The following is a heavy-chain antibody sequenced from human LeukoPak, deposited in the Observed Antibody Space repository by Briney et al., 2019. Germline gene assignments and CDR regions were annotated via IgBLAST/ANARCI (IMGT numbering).Heavy chain of an antibody. CDR1: GYTFTGYY. J-gene: IGHJ4*02. V-gene: IGHV1-69*04. CDR3: ARDQNGIVDY. Sequence: ASVKVSCKASGYTFTGYYMHWVRQAPGQGLEWMGRIIPILGIANYAQKFQGRVTITADKSTSTAYMELSSLRSEDTAVYYCARDQNGIVDYWGQGTLVTVSS. D-gene: IGHD3-16*02. CDR2: IIPILGIA.